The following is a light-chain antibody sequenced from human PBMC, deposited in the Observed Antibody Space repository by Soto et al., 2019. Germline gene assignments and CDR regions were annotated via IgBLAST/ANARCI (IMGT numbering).Light chain of an antibody. CDR2: DAS. CDR1: QSIGST. V-gene: IGKV3-15*01. CDR3: QHYKAWPLP. Sequence: IVMTQSPATLSVSPGERATLSCRASQSIGSTLAWYQQKPGQTPRLLIYDASTRAPGIPARFSGIESGTKCTLRISSLQSEDFAVYYCQHYKAWPLPFGGGTKVEI. J-gene: IGKJ4*01.